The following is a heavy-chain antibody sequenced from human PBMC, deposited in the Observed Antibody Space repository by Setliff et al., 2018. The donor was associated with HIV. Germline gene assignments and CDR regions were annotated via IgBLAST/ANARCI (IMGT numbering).Heavy chain of an antibody. D-gene: IGHD2-2*01. V-gene: IGHV1-46*01. Sequence: AASVKVSCKASGYTFTDYYLHWVRQAPGQGLEWMGIINPSGGSTSYAQKFQGRVTMTRDTSTSTVYMELSSLRSEDTAVYYCASHFGYCSSTSCEGYWGQGALVTVSS. CDR3: ASHFGYCSSTSCEGY. J-gene: IGHJ4*02. CDR1: GYTFTDYY. CDR2: INPSGGST.